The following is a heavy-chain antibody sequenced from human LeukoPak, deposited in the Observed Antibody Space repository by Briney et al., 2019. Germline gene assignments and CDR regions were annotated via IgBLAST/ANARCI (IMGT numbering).Heavy chain of an antibody. J-gene: IGHJ4*02. CDR2: INPSGGST. D-gene: IGHD3-22*01. CDR3: ARNGYYYDSSGYFDY. Sequence: ASVKVSCKASGYTFTSYYMHWVRQAPGQGLEWMGIINPSGGSTSYAQKFQGRVTMTRDVSTSTVYMELSSLRSEDTAVYYCARNGYYYDSSGYFDYWGQGTLVTVSS. CDR1: GYTFTSYY. V-gene: IGHV1-46*01.